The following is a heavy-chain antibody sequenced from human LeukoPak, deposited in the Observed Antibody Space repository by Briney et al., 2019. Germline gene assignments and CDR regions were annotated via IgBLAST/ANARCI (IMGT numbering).Heavy chain of an antibody. D-gene: IGHD3-10*01. Sequence: SETLSLTCTVSGGSINSRSYYWGWIRQPPGKGLEWIGSIYHGGSTYYNPSLTSRVAILVDTSENQFSLRLSSATAVDTAVYFCARLGDYDSGSGGYWGQGTLVTVSS. CDR3: ARLGDYDSGSGGY. CDR1: GGSINSRSYY. V-gene: IGHV4-39*01. CDR2: IYHGGST. J-gene: IGHJ4*02.